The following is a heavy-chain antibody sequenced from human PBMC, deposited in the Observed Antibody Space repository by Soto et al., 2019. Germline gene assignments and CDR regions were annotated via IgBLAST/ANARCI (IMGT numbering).Heavy chain of an antibody. CDR2: INHSGST. CDR1: GGSFSGYY. J-gene: IGHJ6*03. V-gene: IGHV4-34*01. D-gene: IGHD2-15*01. CDR3: ARLGYCSGGSCPDHYYYYYMDV. Sequence: PSETLSLTCAVYGGSFSGYYWSWIRQPPGKGLEWIGEINHSGSTNYNPSLKSRITISVDTSKNQFSLKLSSVTAADTAVYYCARLGYCSGGSCPDHYYYYYMDVWGKGTTVTVSS.